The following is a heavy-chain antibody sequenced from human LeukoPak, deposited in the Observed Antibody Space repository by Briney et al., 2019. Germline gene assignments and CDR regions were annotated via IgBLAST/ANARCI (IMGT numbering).Heavy chain of an antibody. CDR1: GYTFTSYY. CDR2: INPSGGST. J-gene: IGHJ4*02. Sequence: ASVKVSCKASGYTFTSYYMHWVRQAPGQGLEWMGIINPSGGSTSYAQKFQGRVTMTRDTSTSTVYMELSSLRSEDTAVYYCVRDALNWNYDYWGQGTLVAVSS. CDR3: VRDALNWNYDY. D-gene: IGHD1-7*01. V-gene: IGHV1-46*01.